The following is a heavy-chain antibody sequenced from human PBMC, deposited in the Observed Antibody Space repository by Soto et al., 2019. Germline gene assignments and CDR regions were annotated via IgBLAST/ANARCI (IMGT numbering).Heavy chain of an antibody. Sequence: GGSLRLSCAASGFSVSSNYMSWVRQAPGKGLEWVSVIYSGGNTHYADSVKGRFTISRDNSKNTLYLQVNSLRAEDTAVYYCARDSTWIPYYHYGMDVWGQGTTVTVSS. CDR3: ARDSTWIPYYHYGMDV. CDR2: IYSGGNT. V-gene: IGHV3-53*01. D-gene: IGHD5-18*01. CDR1: GFSVSSNY. J-gene: IGHJ6*02.